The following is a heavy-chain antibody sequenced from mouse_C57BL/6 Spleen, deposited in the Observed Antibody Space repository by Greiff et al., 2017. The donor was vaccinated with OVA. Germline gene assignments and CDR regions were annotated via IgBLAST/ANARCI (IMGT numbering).Heavy chain of an antibody. CDR2: IYPGSGNT. CDR1: GYTFTDYY. CDR3: ARGSYAMDY. V-gene: IGHV1-76*01. J-gene: IGHJ4*01. Sequence: VKLMESGAELVRPGASVKLSCKASGYTFTDYYINWVKQRPGQGLEWIARIYPGSGNTYYNEKFKGKATLTAEKSSSTAYMQLSSLTSEDSAVYFCARGSYAMDYWGQGTSVTVSS.